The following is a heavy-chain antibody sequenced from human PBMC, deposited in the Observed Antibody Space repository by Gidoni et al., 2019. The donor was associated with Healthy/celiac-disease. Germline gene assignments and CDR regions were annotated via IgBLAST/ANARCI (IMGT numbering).Heavy chain of an antibody. CDR1: GGSFSGYY. CDR2: INHSGST. CDR3: ARGSGGEGHAFDI. D-gene: IGHD3-10*01. V-gene: IGHV4-34*01. J-gene: IGHJ3*02. Sequence: QVQLQQWGAGLLKPSETLSLTCAVYGGSFSGYYWSWIRQPPGKGLEWIGEINHSGSTNYNPSLKSRVTISVDTSKNQFSLKLSSVTAADTAVYYCARGSGGEGHAFDIWGQGTMVTVSS.